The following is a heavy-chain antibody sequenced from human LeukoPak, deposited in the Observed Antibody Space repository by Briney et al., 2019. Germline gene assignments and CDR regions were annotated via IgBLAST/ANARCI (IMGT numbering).Heavy chain of an antibody. J-gene: IGHJ4*02. V-gene: IGHV1-18*01. D-gene: IGHD6-13*01. CDR2: ISAYNGNT. Sequence: VASVKVSCKASGGTFSSYGISWVRQAPGQGLEWMGWISAYNGNTNYAQKLQGRVTMTTDTSTSTAYMELRSLRSDDTAVYYCARQRRVYGSPVMIWGQGTLVTVSS. CDR1: GGTFSSYG. CDR3: ARQRRVYGSPVMI.